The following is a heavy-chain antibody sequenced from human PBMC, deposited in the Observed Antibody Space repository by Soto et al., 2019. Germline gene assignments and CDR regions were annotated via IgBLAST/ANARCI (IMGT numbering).Heavy chain of an antibody. CDR3: ARAPRWGEGVDYFDY. Sequence: GGSLRLSCAASGFTFSSYEMNWVRQAPGKGLEWVSYISSSGSTIYYADSVKGRFTISRDNAKNSLYLQMNSLRAEDTAVYYCARAPRWGEGVDYFDYWGQGTLVTVSS. D-gene: IGHD3-10*01. V-gene: IGHV3-48*03. CDR2: ISSSGSTI. CDR1: GFTFSSYE. J-gene: IGHJ4*02.